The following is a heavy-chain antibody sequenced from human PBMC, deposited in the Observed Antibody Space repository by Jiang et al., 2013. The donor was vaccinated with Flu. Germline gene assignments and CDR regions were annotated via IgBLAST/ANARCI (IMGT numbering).Heavy chain of an antibody. CDR1: GGSISSSSYY. D-gene: IGHD6-13*01. V-gene: IGHV4-39*01. Sequence: GSGLVKPSETLSLTCTVSGGSISSSSYYWGWIRQPPGKGLEWIGSIYYSGSTYYNPSLKSRVTISVDTSKNQFSLKLSSVTAADTAVYYCASSSRRELDYWGQGALVTVSS. CDR3: ASSSRRELDY. CDR2: IYYSGST. J-gene: IGHJ4*02.